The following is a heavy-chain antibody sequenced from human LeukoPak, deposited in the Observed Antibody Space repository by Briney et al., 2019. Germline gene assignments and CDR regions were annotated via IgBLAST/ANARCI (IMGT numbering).Heavy chain of an antibody. CDR1: GGSVSSGYYY. J-gene: IGHJ6*02. CDR3: ARSVVVTATLRYHYGMDV. V-gene: IGHV4-61*01. CDR2: IYYDGSS. D-gene: IGHD2-21*02. Sequence: PSETLSLTCTVSGGSVSSGYYYWSWIRQPPGKGLEFIGYIYYDGSSNYNPSLNSRVTISVDTSKNQFSLKLSSVTAADTAVYYCARSVVVTATLRYHYGMDVWGQGTTVTVSS.